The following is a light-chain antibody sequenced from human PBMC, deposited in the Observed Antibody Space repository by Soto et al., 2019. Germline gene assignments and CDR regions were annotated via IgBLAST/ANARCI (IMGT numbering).Light chain of an antibody. V-gene: IGKV3-20*01. CDR2: DAS. CDR1: QRVSSSY. CDR3: QQYGSSLPVT. J-gene: IGKJ5*01. Sequence: EIVLTQSPGTLSLSPGERATLSCRASQRVSSSYLAWYQQKPGQAPRLLIYDASTRATDIPARFSGSGSGTDFTLTISRLKPEDFAVYYCQQYGSSLPVTFGQGTRLEIK.